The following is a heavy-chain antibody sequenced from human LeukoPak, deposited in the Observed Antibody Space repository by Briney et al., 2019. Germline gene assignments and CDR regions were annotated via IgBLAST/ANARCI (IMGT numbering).Heavy chain of an antibody. V-gene: IGHV3-23*01. J-gene: IGHJ4*02. CDR2: ISGIGGGT. CDR1: GFTFSSYA. CDR3: AKTTTGYSSGRYPGWPVDY. D-gene: IGHD6-19*01. Sequence: GGSLRLSCAASGFTFSSYAVSWVRQAPGKGLEWVSAISGIGGGTYYADSVKGRFTISRDNSKNTLYLQMSSLSTEDTAVYYCAKTTTGYSSGRYPGWPVDYWGQGTLVSVSS.